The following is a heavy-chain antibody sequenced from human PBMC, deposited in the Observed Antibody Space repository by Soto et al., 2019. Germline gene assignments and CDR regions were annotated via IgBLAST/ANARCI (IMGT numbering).Heavy chain of an antibody. V-gene: IGHV3-23*01. CDR1: GFTFSSYA. Sequence: EVQLLESGGGLVQPGGSLRLSCAASGFTFSSYAMRWVRQAPGKGLEWVSAISGGGGSTYYADSVKGRFTISRDNSKNTLYLQRNSLRAEDTAVYYCANGHGSGVLDACDIWGQGTMVTVS. J-gene: IGHJ3*02. CDR2: ISGGGGST. D-gene: IGHD3-10*01. CDR3: ANGHGSGVLDACDI.